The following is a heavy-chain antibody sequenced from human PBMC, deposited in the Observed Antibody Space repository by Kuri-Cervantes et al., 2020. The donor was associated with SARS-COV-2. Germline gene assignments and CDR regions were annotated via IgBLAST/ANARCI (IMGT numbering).Heavy chain of an antibody. D-gene: IGHD6-6*01. CDR3: ARLITLSIAARPGEVDP. V-gene: IGHV4-4*02. J-gene: IGHJ5*02. CDR1: GGSISSSNW. CDR2: IYHSGST. Sequence: SETLSLTCAVSGGSISSSNWWSWVRQPPGKGLEWIGEIYHSGSTNYNPSLKSRVTISVDTSKNQFSLKLSSVTAADTAVYYCARLITLSIAARPGEVDPWGQGTLVTVSS.